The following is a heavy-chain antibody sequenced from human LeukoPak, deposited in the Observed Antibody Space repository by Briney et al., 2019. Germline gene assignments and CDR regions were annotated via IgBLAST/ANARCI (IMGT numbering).Heavy chain of an antibody. V-gene: IGHV3-53*01. CDR3: ATISAAAFYFDY. CDR1: GFSFSTYY. J-gene: IGHJ4*02. D-gene: IGHD6-13*01. Sequence: GGSLRLSCAASGFSFSTYYVNWVRQAPGKGLEWVSVIYSGGNTYYADSVNGRFTISRDNSKNTLYLQMNSLRAEDTAVYYCATISAAAFYFDYWGQGTLVTVSS. CDR2: IYSGGNT.